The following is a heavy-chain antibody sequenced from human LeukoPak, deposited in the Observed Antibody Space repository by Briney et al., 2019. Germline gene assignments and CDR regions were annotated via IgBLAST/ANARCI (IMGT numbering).Heavy chain of an antibody. CDR2: MWDDGTNE. D-gene: IGHD1-1*01. J-gene: IGHJ4*01. CDR3: AKDRGLERGEYYFDY. CDR1: GFNFGIYG. Sequence: PGGSLRLSCAASGFNFGIYGMHWVRQAPGKGLEWVAVMWDDGTNEYYVESVKGRFTISRDNGKRTLYLQMNSLRAEDTAVYYCAKDRGLERGEYYFDYWGQGTLVTVSS. V-gene: IGHV3-33*06.